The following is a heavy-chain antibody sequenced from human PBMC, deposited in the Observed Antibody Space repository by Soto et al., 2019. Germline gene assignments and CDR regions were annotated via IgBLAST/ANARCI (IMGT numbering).Heavy chain of an antibody. CDR2: ISGSGGST. V-gene: IGHV3-23*01. CDR1: GFTFSSYA. Sequence: PGGSLRLSCAASGFTFSSYAMSWVRQAPGKGLEWVSAISGSGGSTYYADSVKGRFTISRDNSKNTLYLQMNSLRAEDTAVYYCAKAVGNGRAWTNDYWGQGTLVTVSS. D-gene: IGHD2-8*01. J-gene: IGHJ4*02. CDR3: AKAVGNGRAWTNDY.